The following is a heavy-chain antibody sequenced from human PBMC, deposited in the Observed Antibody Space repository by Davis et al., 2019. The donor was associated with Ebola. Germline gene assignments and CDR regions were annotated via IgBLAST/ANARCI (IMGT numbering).Heavy chain of an antibody. J-gene: IGHJ4*02. D-gene: IGHD3-16*01. CDR3: AKEMGMMYFDY. Sequence: GGSLRLSCAASGFTFSSYGMHWVRQATGKGLEWVAVISYDGSNKYYADSVKGRFTISRDNSKNTLYLQMNSLRAEDTAVYYCAKEMGMMYFDYWGQGTLVTVSS. CDR2: ISYDGSNK. CDR1: GFTFSSYG. V-gene: IGHV3-30*18.